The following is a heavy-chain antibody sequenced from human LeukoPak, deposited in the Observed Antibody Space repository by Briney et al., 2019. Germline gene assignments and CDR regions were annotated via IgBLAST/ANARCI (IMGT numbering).Heavy chain of an antibody. CDR3: ARDGPAAYA. Sequence: GASVKVSCKASGYTFTTYAMNWVRQAPGQGLEWMGWINTNTGNPTYARAFTGRFVFSLDTSVNTAYLQITSLKAEDTAIYYCARDGPAAYAWGQGTMVIVSS. V-gene: IGHV7-4-1*02. D-gene: IGHD3-16*01. J-gene: IGHJ4*02. CDR2: INTNTGNP. CDR1: GYTFTTYA.